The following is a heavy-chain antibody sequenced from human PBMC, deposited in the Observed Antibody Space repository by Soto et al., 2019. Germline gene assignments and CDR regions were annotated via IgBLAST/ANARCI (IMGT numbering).Heavy chain of an antibody. V-gene: IGHV3-11*05. CDR2: ISTNSSYT. CDR3: ARVYDIVTSAWLDP. Sequence: QEQLVESGGGLVKPGGSLRLSCAASGFTLSDYYMTWIRQAPGKGLEWISYISTNSSYTKYADSVKGRFTISRDDAKNSLYLQMNSLGVEDTAVYYCARVYDIVTSAWLDPWGQGTLVTVSS. D-gene: IGHD3-9*01. CDR1: GFTLSDYY. J-gene: IGHJ5*02.